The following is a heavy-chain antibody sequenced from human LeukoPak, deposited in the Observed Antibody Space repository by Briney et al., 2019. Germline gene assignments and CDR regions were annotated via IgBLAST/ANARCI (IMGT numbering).Heavy chain of an antibody. Sequence: GRSLRLSCAASGFTFSSYGMHWVRQAPGKGLEWVAVISYDGSNKYYADSVKGRFTISRDNSKNTLYLQMNSLRAEDTAVYYCAKVSYSSGWYGRDYYYGIDVWGQGTTVTVSS. J-gene: IGHJ6*02. D-gene: IGHD6-19*01. V-gene: IGHV3-30*18. CDR1: GFTFSSYG. CDR2: ISYDGSNK. CDR3: AKVSYSSGWYGRDYYYGIDV.